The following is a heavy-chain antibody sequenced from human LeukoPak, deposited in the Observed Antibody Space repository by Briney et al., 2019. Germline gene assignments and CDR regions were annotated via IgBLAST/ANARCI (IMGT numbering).Heavy chain of an antibody. V-gene: IGHV3-48*03. CDR2: ISGYGSTV. Sequence: GGSLRLSCAASGFTFSSYEMNWVRQAPAKGLEWVSYISGYGSTVLYGDSVKGRFTISRDNAKNSLYLQMNSLRAENTAVYYCARGGVYWGQGTLVSVSS. J-gene: IGHJ4*02. CDR1: GFTFSSYE. D-gene: IGHD3-10*01. CDR3: ARGGVY.